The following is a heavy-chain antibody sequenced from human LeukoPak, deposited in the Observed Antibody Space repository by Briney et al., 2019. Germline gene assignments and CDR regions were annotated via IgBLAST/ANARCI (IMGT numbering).Heavy chain of an antibody. CDR2: INPSGGST. Sequence: ASVKVSCKASGYTFTSYYMHWVRQAPGQGVEWRGIINPSGGSTRYAQKCQGRVTMTRDMSTSTVYMELSSLRSEDTAVYYCAVLYGFDAFDIWGQGTMVTVSS. D-gene: IGHD2-2*02. CDR1: GYTFTSYY. V-gene: IGHV1-46*01. CDR3: AVLYGFDAFDI. J-gene: IGHJ3*02.